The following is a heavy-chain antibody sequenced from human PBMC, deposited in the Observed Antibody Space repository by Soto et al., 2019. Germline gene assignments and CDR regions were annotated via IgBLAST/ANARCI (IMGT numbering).Heavy chain of an antibody. CDR1: GFTFSSYA. V-gene: IGHV3-23*01. CDR2: ISGSGGST. D-gene: IGHD2-15*01. CDR3: AKNPGDYGYCSGGSCYFGY. Sequence: GGSLRLSCAASGFTFSSYAMSWVRQAPGKGLEWVSAISGSGGSTYYADSVKGRFTISRDNSKNTLYLQMNSLRTEDTAVYYCAKNPGDYGYCSGGSCYFGYWGQGTLVTVSS. J-gene: IGHJ4*02.